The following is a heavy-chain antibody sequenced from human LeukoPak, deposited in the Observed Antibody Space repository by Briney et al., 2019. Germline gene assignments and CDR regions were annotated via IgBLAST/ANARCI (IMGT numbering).Heavy chain of an antibody. CDR1: GFTFSSYG. D-gene: IGHD1-26*01. Sequence: PGGSLRLSYAASGFTFSSYGMHWVRQAPGKGLEWVSAISGSGGSTYYADSVKGRFTISRDNSKNTLYLQMNSLRAEDTAVYYCAKDIVGATTFAFDIWGQGTMVTVSS. CDR2: ISGSGGST. CDR3: AKDIVGATTFAFDI. J-gene: IGHJ3*02. V-gene: IGHV3-23*01.